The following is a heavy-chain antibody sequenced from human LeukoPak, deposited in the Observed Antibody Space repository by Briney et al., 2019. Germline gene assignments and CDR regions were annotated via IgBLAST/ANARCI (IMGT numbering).Heavy chain of an antibody. J-gene: IGHJ4*02. V-gene: IGHV4-59*08. D-gene: IGHD3-22*01. CDR2: IYYTGST. CDR3: ARLPFYDSSGY. CDR1: GDSISSYY. Sequence: SETLSLTCTVSGDSISSYYWSWIRQPPGKGLEWIGYIYYTGSTKYNPSLKSGVTISVDLSKNQFSLKLSSVTAADTAVYYCARLPFYDSSGYWGQGTLVTVSS.